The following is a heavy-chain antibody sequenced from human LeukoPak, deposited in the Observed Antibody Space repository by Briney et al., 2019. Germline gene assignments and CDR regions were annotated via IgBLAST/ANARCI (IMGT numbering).Heavy chain of an antibody. Sequence: KPGESLRISCKGSGYSFTSYWISWVRQMPGKGLEWMGRIDPSDSYTNYSPSFQGHVTISADKSISTAYLQWSSLKASDTAMYYCARRQLEYYYGSGSPAGGMDVWGKGTTVTVSS. V-gene: IGHV5-10-1*01. CDR3: ARRQLEYYYGSGSPAGGMDV. J-gene: IGHJ6*04. CDR2: IDPSDSYT. D-gene: IGHD3-10*01. CDR1: GYSFTSYW.